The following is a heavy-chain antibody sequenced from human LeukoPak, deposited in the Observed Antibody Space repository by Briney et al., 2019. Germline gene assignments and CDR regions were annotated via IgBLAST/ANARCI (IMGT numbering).Heavy chain of an antibody. CDR2: IYYSGNT. D-gene: IGHD3-16*01. J-gene: IGHJ4*02. CDR1: GYSISSGVYY. V-gene: IGHV4-31*03. CDR3: ARVETTMIRY. Sequence: SETLSLTCTVSGYSISSGVYYWTWIRQDPGKGLEWIGFIYYSGNTFYNPALKSRATISVDTSKNQFSLTLSSVTAADTAVYYCARVETTMIRYWGQGTLVAVSS.